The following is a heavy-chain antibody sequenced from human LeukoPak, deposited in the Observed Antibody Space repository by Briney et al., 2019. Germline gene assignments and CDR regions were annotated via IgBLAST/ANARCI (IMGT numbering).Heavy chain of an antibody. CDR3: ARDGPVAGDAFDI. D-gene: IGHD6-19*01. J-gene: IGHJ3*02. Sequence: SSAKVSCKASGYTFTGYYMHWVRQAPGQGLEWMGWINPNSGGTNYAQKFQGRVTMTRDTSISTAYMELSRLRSDDTAVYYCARDGPVAGDAFDIWGQGTMVTVSS. CDR1: GYTFTGYY. V-gene: IGHV1-2*02. CDR2: INPNSGGT.